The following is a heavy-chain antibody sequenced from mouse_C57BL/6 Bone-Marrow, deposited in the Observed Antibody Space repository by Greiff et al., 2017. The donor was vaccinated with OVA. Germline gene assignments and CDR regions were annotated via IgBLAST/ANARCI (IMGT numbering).Heavy chain of an antibody. V-gene: IGHV1-64*01. Sequence: VQLQQPGAELVKPGASVKLSCKASGYTFTSYWMHWVKQRPGQGLEWIGMIHPNSGSTNYNEKFKSKATLTVDKSSSTAYMQLSSLTSEDSAVYYCARIPYYGSSSAWFAYWGQGTLVTVSA. CDR1: GYTFTSYW. J-gene: IGHJ3*01. CDR2: IHPNSGST. CDR3: ARIPYYGSSSAWFAY. D-gene: IGHD1-1*01.